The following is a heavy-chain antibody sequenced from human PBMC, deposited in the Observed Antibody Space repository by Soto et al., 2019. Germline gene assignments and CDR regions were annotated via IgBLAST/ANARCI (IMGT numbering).Heavy chain of an antibody. J-gene: IGHJ6*02. V-gene: IGHV3-23*01. CDR3: AKDHYYGSGSYLSYYYYGMDV. CDR1: GFTFSSYA. CDR2: ISGSGGST. Sequence: EVQLLESGGGLVQPGGSLRLSCAASGFTFSSYAMSWVRQAPGKGLEWVSAISGSGGSTYYADSVKGRFTISRDNSKNTLYLQMNSLRAEDTAVYYCAKDHYYGSGSYLSYYYYGMDVWGQGTTVTVSS. D-gene: IGHD3-10*01.